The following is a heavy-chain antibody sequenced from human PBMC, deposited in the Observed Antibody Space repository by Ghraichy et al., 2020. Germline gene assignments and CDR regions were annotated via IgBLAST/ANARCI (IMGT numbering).Heavy chain of an antibody. CDR1: GFTFSSYW. J-gene: IGHJ6*02. CDR3: ARDHPTYYYGMDV. V-gene: IGHV3-7*03. Sequence: GGSLRLSCAASGFTFSSYWMSWVRQAPGKGLEWVANIKQDGSEKYYVDSVKGRFTISRDNAKNSLYLQMNSLRAEDTAVYYCARDHPTYYYGMDVWGQGTTVTVSS. CDR2: IKQDGSEK.